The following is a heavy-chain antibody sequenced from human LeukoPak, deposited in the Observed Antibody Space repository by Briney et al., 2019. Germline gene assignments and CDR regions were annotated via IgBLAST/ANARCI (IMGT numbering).Heavy chain of an antibody. CDR3: ARARYCSGGSCPNYFDY. CDR2: ITPIFGTA. D-gene: IGHD2-15*01. V-gene: IGHV1-69*13. Sequence: ASVKVSCKASGGTFSSYAISWVRQAPGQGLEWMGGITPIFGTANYAQKFQGRVTITADESTSTAYMELSSLRSEDTAVYYCARARYCSGGSCPNYFDYWGQGTLVTVSS. J-gene: IGHJ4*02. CDR1: GGTFSSYA.